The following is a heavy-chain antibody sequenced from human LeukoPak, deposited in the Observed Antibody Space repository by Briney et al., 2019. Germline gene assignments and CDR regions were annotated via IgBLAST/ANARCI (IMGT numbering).Heavy chain of an antibody. Sequence: GGSLRLSCAASGFTFSSYAMSWVRQAPGKGLEWVTNIKRDESEIYYVDSVKGRFTVSRDNAKNSLYLQMNSLRVEDTAVYYCARGSNSYPYCYDYWGQGILVTVSS. D-gene: IGHD2-2*01. CDR2: IKRDESEI. CDR1: GFTFSSYA. CDR3: ARGSNSYPYCYDY. J-gene: IGHJ4*02. V-gene: IGHV3-7*04.